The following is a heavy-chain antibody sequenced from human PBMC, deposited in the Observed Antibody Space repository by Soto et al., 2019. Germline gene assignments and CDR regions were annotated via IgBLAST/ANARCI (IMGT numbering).Heavy chain of an antibody. V-gene: IGHV3-7*03. Sequence: EVQLVESGGGLVQPGGSLRLSCAASGFTFSSYWMSWVRQAPGKGLEWVANIKQDGSEKYYVDSVKGRFTISRDNAKNSLYLQMNSLRAEDTAVYYCAREGEYGDHGLHFDYWGQGTLVTVSS. CDR3: AREGEYGDHGLHFDY. J-gene: IGHJ4*02. CDR2: IKQDGSEK. D-gene: IGHD4-17*01. CDR1: GFTFSSYW.